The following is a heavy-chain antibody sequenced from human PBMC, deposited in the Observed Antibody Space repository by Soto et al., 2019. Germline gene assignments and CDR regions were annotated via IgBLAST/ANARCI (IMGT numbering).Heavy chain of an antibody. V-gene: IGHV4-34*01. D-gene: IGHD2-15*01. CDR2: INHSGCT. CDR1: GGSFRNYF. Sequence: SETLSLTYAGCGGSFRNYFWSGSRKPPGKGMEWIGEINHSGCTSYSQSLKSRVRISIDTSKNQYSLKLSSVTAADTAVYDCERECVYCSGDSCSSSPLQHWGQGTQVTVSS. CDR3: ERECVYCSGDSCSSSPLQH. J-gene: IGHJ1*01.